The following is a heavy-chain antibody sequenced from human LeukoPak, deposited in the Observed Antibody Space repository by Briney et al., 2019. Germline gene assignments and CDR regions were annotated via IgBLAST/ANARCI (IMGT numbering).Heavy chain of an antibody. CDR3: AREKYMDYYYMDV. CDR2: INPSGGST. CDR1: GYTFTSYY. Sequence: ASVKVPCKASGYTFTSYYMHWVRQAPGQGLEWMGIINPSGGSTSYAQKFQGRVTMTRDMSTSTVYMELSSLRSEDTAVYYCAREKYMDYYYMDVWGKGTTVTVSS. V-gene: IGHV1-46*01. D-gene: IGHD6-6*01. J-gene: IGHJ6*03.